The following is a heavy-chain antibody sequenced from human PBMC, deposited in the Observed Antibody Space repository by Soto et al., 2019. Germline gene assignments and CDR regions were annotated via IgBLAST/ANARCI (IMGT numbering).Heavy chain of an antibody. CDR2: IRTKANSYAT. V-gene: IGHV3-73*02. J-gene: IGHJ6*02. CDR3: TGSLLAYCSGGKCHTDYYYYGMDV. CDR1: GFTFRGSA. Sequence: EVQLVESGGGLVQPGESLKLSCAASGFTFRGSAMHWVRQASGKGLEWVGRIRTKANSYATAYAASVQGRFTISRDDSNXTSXLQMNSLKTEDTAVYYCTGSLLAYCSGGKCHTDYYYYGMDVWGQGTAVTVSS. D-gene: IGHD2-15*01.